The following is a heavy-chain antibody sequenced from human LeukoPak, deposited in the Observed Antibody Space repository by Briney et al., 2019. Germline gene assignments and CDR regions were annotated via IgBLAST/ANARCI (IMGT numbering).Heavy chain of an antibody. D-gene: IGHD6-19*01. CDR1: GFMFRSFE. V-gene: IGHV3-48*03. Sequence: GGSLRLSCAASGFMFRSFEMYWVRQAPGKGLEWIAYISSGAATMYYADSVKGRFTISRDDAKNSLFLQMNSLRAEDTAVYYCALLAVASDFDYWGQGALVTVSS. J-gene: IGHJ4*02. CDR3: ALLAVASDFDY. CDR2: ISSGAATM.